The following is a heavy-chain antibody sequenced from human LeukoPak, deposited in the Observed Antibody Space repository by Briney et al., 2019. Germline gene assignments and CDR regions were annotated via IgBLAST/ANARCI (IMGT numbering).Heavy chain of an antibody. CDR2: ISGSSSNT. D-gene: IGHD6-13*01. CDR1: GYTFISHG. V-gene: IGHV1-18*01. Sequence: ASVKVSCKAYGYTFISHGISWVRQAPGQGLEWMGWISGSSSNTNYAQKFQGRVTMTRDTSISTAYMELSRLRSDDTAVYYCARAPNTDSSSWYNWFDPWGQGTLVTVSS. J-gene: IGHJ5*02. CDR3: ARAPNTDSSSWYNWFDP.